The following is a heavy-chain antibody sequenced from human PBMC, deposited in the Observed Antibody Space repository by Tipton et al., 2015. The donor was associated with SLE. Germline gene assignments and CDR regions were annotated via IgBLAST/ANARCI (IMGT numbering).Heavy chain of an antibody. CDR1: CGSIRNSDYY. D-gene: IGHD3/OR15-3a*01. CDR2: IYYSGST. Sequence: TLSLTCIVFCGSIRNSDYYCGWIRQPPGKGLEWIGNIYYSGSTYYNPSLKSRVAISVDTSRNQISLKLSSVTAADTAVYYCARLWTDWTFDYWGQGTLVTVSS. J-gene: IGHJ4*02. CDR3: ARLWTDWTFDY. V-gene: IGHV4-39*01.